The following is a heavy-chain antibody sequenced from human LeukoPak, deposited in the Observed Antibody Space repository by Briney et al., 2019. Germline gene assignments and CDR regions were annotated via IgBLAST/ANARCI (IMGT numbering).Heavy chain of an antibody. D-gene: IGHD3-22*01. Sequence: SQTLSLTCIVSGGSISSGGYYWSWIRQPPGKGLECIGYINPSGSTSYNPFLKSRVTISVDRSKNQFSLKLTSVTAADTAVYYCASTDYYDSSGYYRYWGQGTLVTVSS. CDR3: ASTDYYDSSGYYRY. CDR2: INPSGST. CDR1: GGSISSGGYY. V-gene: IGHV4-30-2*01. J-gene: IGHJ4*02.